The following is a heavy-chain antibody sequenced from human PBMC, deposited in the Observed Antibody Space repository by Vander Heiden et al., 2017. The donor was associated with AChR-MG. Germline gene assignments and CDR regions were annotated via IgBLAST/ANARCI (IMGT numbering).Heavy chain of an antibody. CDR3: AKAEVSWSGYYRIPWFDP. D-gene: IGHD3-3*01. J-gene: IGHJ5*02. CDR1: GFTFSSYG. V-gene: IGHV3-30*02. Sequence: QVQLVESGEGVVQPGGSLRLSCAASGFTFSSYGMHWVRQAPGKGLEWVAFIRYDGSNKYYADSVKGRFTISRDNSKNTLYLQMNSLRAEDTAVYYCAKAEVSWSGYYRIPWFDPWGQGTLVTVSS. CDR2: IRYDGSNK.